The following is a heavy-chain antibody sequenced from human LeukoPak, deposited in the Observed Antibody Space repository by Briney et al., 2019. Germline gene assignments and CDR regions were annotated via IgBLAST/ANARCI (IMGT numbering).Heavy chain of an antibody. CDR1: GFPFSSYW. V-gene: IGHV3-74*01. CDR2: INNDGSRT. Sequence: GSLSTSFAAPGFPFSSYWMHWVRPAPGKGLMWVSGINNDGSRTTYPDFVKGRFTISRDNSKNALYLQMNSLRAEDTAVFYCARGSGYCTSATCLYYFYSWGEGTLVTVSS. J-gene: IGHJ4*02. CDR3: ARGSGYCTSATCLYYFYS. D-gene: IGHD2-2*01.